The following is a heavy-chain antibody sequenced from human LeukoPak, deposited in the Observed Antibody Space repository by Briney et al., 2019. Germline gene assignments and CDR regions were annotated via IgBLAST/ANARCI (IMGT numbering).Heavy chain of an antibody. CDR2: INHSGST. V-gene: IGHV4-34*01. J-gene: IGHJ4*02. D-gene: IGHD3-16*02. CDR1: GGSFSGYY. CDR3: ARDPYDYVWGSYRRTYDY. Sequence: SETLSLTCAVHGGSFSGYYWSWIRQPPGKELEWIGEINHSGSTNYNPSLKSRVTISVDTSKNQFSLKLSSVTAADTAVYYCARDPYDYVWGSYRRTYDYWGQGTLVTVSS.